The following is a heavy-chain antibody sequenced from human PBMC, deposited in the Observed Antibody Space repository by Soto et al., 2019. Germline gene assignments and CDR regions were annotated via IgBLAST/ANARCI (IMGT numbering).Heavy chain of an antibody. V-gene: IGHV4-38-2*02. CDR3: FGQLGYYYYGMDV. J-gene: IGHJ6*02. Sequence: SETLSLTCTVSGYSISSGYYWGWIRQPPGKGLEWIGSIYHSGSTYYNPSLKSRVTISVDTSKNQFSLKLSSVTAADTAVYRAFGQLGYYYYGMDVWGQGTTVTVSS. CDR1: GYSISSGYY. D-gene: IGHD6-6*01. CDR2: IYHSGST.